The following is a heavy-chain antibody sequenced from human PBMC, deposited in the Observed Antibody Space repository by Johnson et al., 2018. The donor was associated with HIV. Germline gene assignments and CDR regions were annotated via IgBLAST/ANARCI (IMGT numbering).Heavy chain of an antibody. CDR3: AKAFEYSSSSMAFDI. Sequence: VQLVESGGGLVQPGGSLRLSCAASGFTFSTYGTSWVRQAPGKGLEWVSGFSGSGGSTYYADSVRGRFTISRDNSKNMLFLQMNSLRAEDTAVYYCAKAFEYSSSSMAFDIGGQGTMVTVSS. J-gene: IGHJ3*02. D-gene: IGHD6-6*01. CDR1: GFTFSTYG. V-gene: IGHV3-23*04. CDR2: FSGSGGST.